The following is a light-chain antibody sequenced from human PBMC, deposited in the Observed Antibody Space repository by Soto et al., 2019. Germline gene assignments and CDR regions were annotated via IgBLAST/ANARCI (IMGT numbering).Light chain of an antibody. CDR1: QTVSSSY. V-gene: IGKV3-20*01. CDR3: QQYGPSPMYT. Sequence: EIVLTQSPGTLSLSPGERATLSCRASQTVSSSYLAWYQQKPGQAPRLLIYGASTRATGIPGRFSGSASGTDFPLTISRLEHEDFAVYYCQQYGPSPMYTFGQGTNLEIK. J-gene: IGKJ2*01. CDR2: GAS.